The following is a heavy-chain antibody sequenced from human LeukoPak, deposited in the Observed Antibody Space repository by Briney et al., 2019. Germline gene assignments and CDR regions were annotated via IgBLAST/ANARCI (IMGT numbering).Heavy chain of an antibody. D-gene: IGHD2-15*01. V-gene: IGHV4-34*01. CDR1: GGSFSGYY. CDR3: ASRYCSGGSCASDASDI. Sequence: SETLSLTCAVYGGSFSGYYWSWIRQPPGKGLEWIGEINHSGSTNYNPSLKSRVTISVDTSKNQFSLKLSSVTAADTAVYYCASRYCSGGSCASDASDIWGQGTMVTVSS. J-gene: IGHJ3*02. CDR2: INHSGST.